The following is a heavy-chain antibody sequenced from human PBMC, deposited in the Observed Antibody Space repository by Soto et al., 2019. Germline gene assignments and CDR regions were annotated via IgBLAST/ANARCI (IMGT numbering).Heavy chain of an antibody. V-gene: IGHV3-9*01. D-gene: IGHD2-2*01. CDR3: AKPQLTSNYPYGMDV. J-gene: IGHJ6*02. Sequence: SLRLSCAVSGFTFDDNAMHWVRQAPEKGLEWVSGINWKSDIGYADSVKGRFTISRDNAENSLYLQMNSLRAEDTALYYCAKPQLTSNYPYGMDVWGQGTTVTVSS. CDR1: GFTFDDNA. CDR2: INWKSDI.